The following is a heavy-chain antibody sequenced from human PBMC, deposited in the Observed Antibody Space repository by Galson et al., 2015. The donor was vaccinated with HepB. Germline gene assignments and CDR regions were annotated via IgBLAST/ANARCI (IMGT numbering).Heavy chain of an antibody. J-gene: IGHJ4*02. V-gene: IGHV3-30*18. D-gene: IGHD6-19*01. Sequence: SLRLSCAASGFTFSSYGMHWVRQAPGKGLEWVAVISYDGSDKYYADSVKGRFTISRDNSKNTLYLQMNSLRADDTAVYYCAKGRSAWYRGYFDYWGQGTLVTVSS. CDR2: ISYDGSDK. CDR3: AKGRSAWYRGYFDY. CDR1: GFTFSSYG.